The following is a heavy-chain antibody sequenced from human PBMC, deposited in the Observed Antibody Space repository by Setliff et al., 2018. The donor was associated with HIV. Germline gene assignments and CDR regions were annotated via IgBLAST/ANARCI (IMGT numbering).Heavy chain of an antibody. CDR3: AKDTRIVVVPDAFDI. Sequence: PGGSLRLSCAANGFTFDNYAVSWVRQAPGKGLEWISAITATGGSTYYSDSVKGRFTISRDNSKNTLYLQMNSLRAEDTAVYYCAKDTRIVVVPDAFDIWGQGTMVTVSS. CDR1: GFTFDNYA. J-gene: IGHJ3*02. CDR2: ITATGGST. D-gene: IGHD3-22*01. V-gene: IGHV3-23*01.